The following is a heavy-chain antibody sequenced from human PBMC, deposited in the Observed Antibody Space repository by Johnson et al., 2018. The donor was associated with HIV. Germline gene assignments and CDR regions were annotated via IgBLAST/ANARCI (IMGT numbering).Heavy chain of an antibody. CDR3: ARDDYYDSSGYYWVDRADDAFDI. CDR2: ISSSGSTI. Sequence: QVQLVESGGGVVQPGGSLRLSCAASGFTFSDYYMSWIRQAPGKGLEWVSYISSSGSTIYYADSVKGRFTISRDNSKNTLYLQMNSLRAEDTAVYYCARDDYYDSSGYYWVDRADDAFDIWGQGTMVTVSS. V-gene: IGHV3-11*04. CDR1: GFTFSDYY. D-gene: IGHD3-22*01. J-gene: IGHJ3*02.